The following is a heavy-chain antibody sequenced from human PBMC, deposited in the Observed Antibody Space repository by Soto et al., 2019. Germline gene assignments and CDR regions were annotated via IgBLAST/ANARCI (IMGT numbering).Heavy chain of an antibody. CDR2: IYHSGST. V-gene: IGHV4-4*02. J-gene: IGHJ6*02. CDR1: GGSISSSNW. CDR3: AREYCISTSCYGYYYYGMDV. Sequence: SETLYLTCAVSGGSISSSNWWSWVRQPPGKGLEWIGEIYHSGSTNYNPSLKSRVTISVDKSKNQFSLKLSSVTAADTAVYYCAREYCISTSCYGYYYYGMDVWGQGTTVT. D-gene: IGHD2-2*01.